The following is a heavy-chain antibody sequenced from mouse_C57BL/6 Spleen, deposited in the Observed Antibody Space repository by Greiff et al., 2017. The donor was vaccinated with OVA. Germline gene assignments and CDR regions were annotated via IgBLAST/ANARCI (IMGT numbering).Heavy chain of an antibody. Sequence: VQLQQSGAELVKPGASVKISCKASGYAFSSYWMNWVKQRPGKGLEWIGQIYPGDGDTNYNGKFKGKATLTADKSSSTAYMQLSSLTSEDSAVYFGARSDYYGSSLYAMDYWGQGTSVTVSS. CDR1: GYAFSSYW. V-gene: IGHV1-80*01. D-gene: IGHD1-1*01. CDR2: IYPGDGDT. CDR3: ARSDYYGSSLYAMDY. J-gene: IGHJ4*01.